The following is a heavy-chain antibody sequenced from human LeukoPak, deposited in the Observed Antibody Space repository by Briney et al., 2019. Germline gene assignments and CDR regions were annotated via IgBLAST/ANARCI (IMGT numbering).Heavy chain of an antibody. D-gene: IGHD3-3*01. CDR2: IIPIFGTA. CDR1: GGTFSNYA. V-gene: IGHV1-69*06. Sequence: ASVKVSCKASGGTFSNYAISWVRQAPGQGLEWMGGIIPIFGTANYAQKFRGRVTITADKSTSTAYMELRSLRSDDTAVYYCARAIRFLPIRAWFDPWGQGTLVTVSS. J-gene: IGHJ5*02. CDR3: ARAIRFLPIRAWFDP.